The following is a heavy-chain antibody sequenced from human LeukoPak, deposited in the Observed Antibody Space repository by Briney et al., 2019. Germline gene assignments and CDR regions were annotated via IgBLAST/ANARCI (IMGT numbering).Heavy chain of an antibody. CDR1: GGSISSSSYY. CDR3: ARDISIDSYGYWFDP. CDR2: IYYSGST. V-gene: IGHV4-39*07. J-gene: IGHJ5*02. D-gene: IGHD5-18*01. Sequence: SETLSLTCTVSGGSISSSSYYWGWIRQPPGKGLEWIGSIYYSGSTYYNPSLKSRVTISVDTSKNQFSLKLSSVTAADTAVYYCARDISIDSYGYWFDPWGQGTLVTVSS.